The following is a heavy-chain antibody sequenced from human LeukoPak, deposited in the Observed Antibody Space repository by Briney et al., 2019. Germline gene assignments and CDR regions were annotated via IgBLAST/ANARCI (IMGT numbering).Heavy chain of an antibody. Sequence: ASVKVSCKASGYTFTSYYMHWVRRAPGQGLEWMGIINPSGGSTSYAQKFQGRVTMTRDTSTSTVYMELSSLRSEDTAVYYCARADISSGYLLYYYYGMDVWGQGTTVTVSS. CDR2: INPSGGST. D-gene: IGHD3-22*01. CDR3: ARADISSGYLLYYYYGMDV. V-gene: IGHV1-46*01. J-gene: IGHJ6*02. CDR1: GYTFTSYY.